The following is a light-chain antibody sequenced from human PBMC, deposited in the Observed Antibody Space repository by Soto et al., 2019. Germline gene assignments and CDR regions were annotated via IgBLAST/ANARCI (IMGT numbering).Light chain of an antibody. CDR2: GAS. Sequence: EIVMTQSPATLSVSPGERATLSCRASQRVSSNLAWYQQKPGQAPRLLIYGASTRATGIPARFSGSGSGTEFTLTISSLQSEDFAVYYCQQYNNWPRSITFGQGTRLEIK. CDR3: QQYNNWPRSIT. J-gene: IGKJ5*01. CDR1: QRVSSN. V-gene: IGKV3-15*01.